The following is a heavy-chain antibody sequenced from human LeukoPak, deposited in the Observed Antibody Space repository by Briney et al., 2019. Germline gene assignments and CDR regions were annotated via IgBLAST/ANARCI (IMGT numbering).Heavy chain of an antibody. CDR3: AYDSSGYSAPSYFAS. J-gene: IGHJ4*02. CDR1: GFTFSSYG. Sequence: PGGSLRLSCAASGFTFSSYGMSWVRQAPGKGLEWVSAISGSGGSTYYADSVKGRFTVSRDNSKNTLYLQMNSLRAEDTAVYYCAYDSSGYSAPSYFASWGQGTLVTVSS. D-gene: IGHD3-22*01. V-gene: IGHV3-23*01. CDR2: ISGSGGST.